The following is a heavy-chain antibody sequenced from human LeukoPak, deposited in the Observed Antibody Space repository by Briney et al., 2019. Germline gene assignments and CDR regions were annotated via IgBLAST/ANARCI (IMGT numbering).Heavy chain of an antibody. Sequence: GGTLRLSCAASGFTFSTYGMNWVRQAPGKGLEWVSGISGSGRSTFYADSVKGRFTISRDNSKNTLYLQMNSLRAADTAIYYCAKDHANTPVVTNWGQGILVSVSS. CDR1: GFTFSTYG. J-gene: IGHJ4*02. D-gene: IGHD2-21*02. CDR2: ISGSGRST. V-gene: IGHV3-23*01. CDR3: AKDHANTPVVTN.